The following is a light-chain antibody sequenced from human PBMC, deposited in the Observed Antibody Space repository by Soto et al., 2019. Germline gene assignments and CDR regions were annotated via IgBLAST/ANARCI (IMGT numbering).Light chain of an antibody. CDR1: QTVNSDY. J-gene: IGKJ1*01. CDR2: ATS. CDR3: HQFGYSPLT. Sequence: EIVLTQSPGTLSLSPGETATLSCRASQTVNSDYLAWFQQRPGQAPRLLIFATSRRATDIPDRFSGSGSGTDLTLAIRRLEPEDFAVYYCHQFGYSPLTFVQGTKVE. V-gene: IGKV3-20*01.